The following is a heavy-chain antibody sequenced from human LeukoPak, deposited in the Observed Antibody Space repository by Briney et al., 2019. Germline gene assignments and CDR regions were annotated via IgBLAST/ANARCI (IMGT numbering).Heavy chain of an antibody. Sequence: GASVKVSCKASGYTFTSNYMHWVRQAPGQGLEWMGIINPSGGGTTYAQKFRGRVTMTGDTSTGTVFTELSSLRSDDTAVYFCARNYYDTAGHFGYWGQGTLVTVSS. D-gene: IGHD3-22*01. J-gene: IGHJ4*02. CDR1: GYTFTSNY. CDR3: ARNYYDTAGHFGY. V-gene: IGHV1-46*01. CDR2: INPSGGGT.